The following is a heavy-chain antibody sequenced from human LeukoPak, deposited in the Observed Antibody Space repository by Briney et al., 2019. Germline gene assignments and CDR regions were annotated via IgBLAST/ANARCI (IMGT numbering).Heavy chain of an antibody. V-gene: IGHV4-59*01. D-gene: IGHD5/OR15-5a*01. CDR1: GDSIRSYY. CDR3: ARLGPGTDMVLGMSFFDF. CDR2: VYHSGST. J-gene: IGHJ4*02. Sequence: PSETLSLTCTVSGDSIRSYYWRWIRQPPGKGLEWVGYVYHSGSTNYNPSLKSRVTITADTSKNQFSLNLNSVTAADTAVYYCARLGPGTDMVLGMSFFDFWGQGTLVTVSS.